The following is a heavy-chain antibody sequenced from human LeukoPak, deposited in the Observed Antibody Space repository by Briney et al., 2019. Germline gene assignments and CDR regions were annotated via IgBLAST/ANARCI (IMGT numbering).Heavy chain of an antibody. D-gene: IGHD3-9*01. CDR2: ISPNSGNG. Sequence: ASVKVSCKASGYTFATHGINWVRQAPGRGPEWMGWISPNSGNGETAPNFRGRVTFTTDTSTSTVYMQMASLTSDDTAVYFCARVRTTGYDAFDVWGQGTMVTVSP. J-gene: IGHJ3*01. V-gene: IGHV1-18*01. CDR3: ARVRTTGYDAFDV. CDR1: GYTFATHG.